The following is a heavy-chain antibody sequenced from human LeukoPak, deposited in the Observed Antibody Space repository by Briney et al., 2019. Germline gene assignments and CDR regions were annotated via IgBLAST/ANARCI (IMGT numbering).Heavy chain of an antibody. CDR2: ISYSGGT. Sequence: PSETLSLTCTVSGGSIISSNHYWGWTRQPPGKGLEWFGSISYSGGTAYNPSLRSRVTISVDTSKNQFSLKVNSVTAADTAVYYCVRRLASGDYHPLGWGQGTLVTVSS. J-gene: IGHJ4*02. D-gene: IGHD1-26*01. CDR1: GGSIISSNHY. V-gene: IGHV4-39*01. CDR3: VRRLASGDYHPLG.